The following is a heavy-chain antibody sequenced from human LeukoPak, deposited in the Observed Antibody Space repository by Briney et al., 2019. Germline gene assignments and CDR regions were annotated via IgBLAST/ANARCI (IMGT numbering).Heavy chain of an antibody. CDR3: ATEVGGRLYYYGMDV. J-gene: IGHJ6*02. V-gene: IGHV3-30*03. D-gene: IGHD3-16*01. CDR2: ISYDGSNK. Sequence: PGGSLRLSCAASGFTFSSYGMHWVRQAPGKGLEWVAVISYDGSNKYYADSVKGRFTISRDNSKNTLYLQMNSLRAEDTAVYYCATEVGGRLYYYGMDVWGQGTTVTVSS. CDR1: GFTFSSYG.